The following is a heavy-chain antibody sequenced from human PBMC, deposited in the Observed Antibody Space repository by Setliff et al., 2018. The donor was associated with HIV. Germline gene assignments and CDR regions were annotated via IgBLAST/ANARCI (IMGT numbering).Heavy chain of an antibody. CDR3: ARVSTDYVWGSFLSSGPYYFDF. CDR1: GDSITSGTYY. D-gene: IGHD3-16*01. CDR2: ISTSGTT. J-gene: IGHJ4*02. V-gene: IGHV4-61*09. Sequence: PSEILSLTCTVSGDSITSGTYYWSWIRQPAGMRLEWIGHISTSGTTNYNPSLKSRVTISAYTSKSQFSLKLTSVTAADTAAYFCARVSTDYVWGSFLSSGPYYFDFWGQGALVTVSS.